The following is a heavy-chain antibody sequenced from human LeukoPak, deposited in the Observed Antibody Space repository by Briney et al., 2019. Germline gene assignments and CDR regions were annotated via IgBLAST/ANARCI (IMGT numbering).Heavy chain of an antibody. D-gene: IGHD6-13*01. J-gene: IGHJ4*02. V-gene: IGHV1-3*02. Sequence: GASVKVSCKASGYTFTSYAMHWVRQAPGQRLEWMGWSNAGNGNTKYSQEFQGRVTITRDTSASTAYMELSSLRSEDTAVYYCARDSGWYSSSWYYFDYWGQGTLVTVSS. CDR3: ARDSGWYSSSWYYFDY. CDR1: GYTFTSYA. CDR2: SNAGNGNT.